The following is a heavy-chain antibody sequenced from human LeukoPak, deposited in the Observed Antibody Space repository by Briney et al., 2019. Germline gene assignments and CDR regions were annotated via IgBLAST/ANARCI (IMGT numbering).Heavy chain of an antibody. V-gene: IGHV1-18*01. Sequence: ASVKVSCKASGYTFTTYIISWVRQAPGQGLEWMGWVSPDNGNTNSAQKLQGRVTMTTDTSTSTAYMELRSLRSDDTAVYYCARVSDPSGYFDWFPPSYWGQGTLVTVSS. D-gene: IGHD3-9*01. CDR3: ARVSDPSGYFDWFPPSY. CDR1: GYTFTTYI. J-gene: IGHJ4*02. CDR2: VSPDNGNT.